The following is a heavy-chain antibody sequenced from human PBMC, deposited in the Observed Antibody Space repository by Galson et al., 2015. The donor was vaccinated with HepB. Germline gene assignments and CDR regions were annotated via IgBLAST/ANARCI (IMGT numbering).Heavy chain of an antibody. Sequence: SLRLSCAASGFTFSGFGMHWVRQAPGKGLQWAALIWANGSKQHYADSVKGRFTISRDNSENTLFLQMNSLRAEDSAVYYCVREVASGWYYFDYWGQGTLVTVSS. D-gene: IGHD6-19*01. CDR1: GFTFSGFG. CDR2: IWANGSKQ. J-gene: IGHJ4*02. CDR3: VREVASGWYYFDY. V-gene: IGHV3-33*01.